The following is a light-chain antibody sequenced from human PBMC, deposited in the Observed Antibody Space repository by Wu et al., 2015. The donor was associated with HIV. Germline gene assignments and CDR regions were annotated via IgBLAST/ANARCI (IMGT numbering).Light chain of an antibody. CDR1: QSISDKL. CDR2: CI. Sequence: ENVLTQSPDTLSLSPGERATLSCRARQSISDKLLSLVPAETWPDSPYPHLWCIHQGHWHPDRFSGSGSGTDFTLTISRLESEDSAVYYCQQYGSPPMFSFGQGTRLEIK. V-gene: IGKV3-20*01. CDR3: QQYGSPPMFS. J-gene: IGKJ2*03.